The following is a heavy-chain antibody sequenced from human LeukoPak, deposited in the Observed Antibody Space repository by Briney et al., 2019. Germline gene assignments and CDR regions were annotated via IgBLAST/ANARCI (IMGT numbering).Heavy chain of an antibody. CDR1: AFTFSSYS. D-gene: IGHD5-12*01. CDR3: AREWGYPFDS. CDR2: ISSSSTYI. J-gene: IGHJ4*02. V-gene: IGHV3-21*01. Sequence: GGSLRLSCAASAFTFSSYSMNWVRQAPGEGLEWVSSISSSSTYIYYADSVKGRFTISRDNAKNSLYLQMNSLRAEDTAVYYCAREWGYPFDSWGQGTLVTVSS.